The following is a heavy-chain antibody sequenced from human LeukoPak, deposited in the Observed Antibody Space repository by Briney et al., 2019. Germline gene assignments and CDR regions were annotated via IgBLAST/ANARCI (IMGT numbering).Heavy chain of an antibody. V-gene: IGHV1-2*02. D-gene: IGHD1-1*01. CDR2: INPTSGGT. J-gene: IGHJ4*02. CDR3: ARGKSWYFDY. CDR1: GYTFTAYY. Sequence: ASVKVSCKTSGYTFTAYYMHWVRQAPGQGLEWMGWINPTSGGTNYAQNFQGRVTMTRDTSITTTYMELSSLTSDDTAVYFCARGKSWYFDYWGQGTLVTVSS.